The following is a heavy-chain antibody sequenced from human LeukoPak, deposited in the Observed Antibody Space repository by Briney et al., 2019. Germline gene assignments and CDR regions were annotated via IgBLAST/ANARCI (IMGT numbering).Heavy chain of an antibody. V-gene: IGHV3-15*01. J-gene: IGHJ4*02. CDR3: TTAALGDSSGYYSPFDY. CDR2: IKSKTDGGTT. CDR1: GFTFSNAW. Sequence: GESLRLSCAASGFTFSNAWMNWVRQAPGKGLEWVGRIKSKTDGGTTDYAAPVKGRFTISRDDSKNTLYLQTNSLKTEDTAVYYCTTAALGDSSGYYSPFDYWGQGTLVTVSS. D-gene: IGHD3-22*01.